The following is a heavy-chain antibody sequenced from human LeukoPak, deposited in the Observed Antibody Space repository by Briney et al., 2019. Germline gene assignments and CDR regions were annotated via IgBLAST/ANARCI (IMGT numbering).Heavy chain of an antibody. D-gene: IGHD2-15*01. J-gene: IGHJ6*02. Sequence: SETLSLTCSVSGGSISSDYWWSWVRQPPGKGLEWIGEIFYRGNTNYNPSLKSRATIAIDKSKNQFSLKLSSVTAADTAVYYCARGDRFFPIYGIDVWGQGTTVTVSS. CDR2: IFYRGNT. CDR1: GGSISSDYW. V-gene: IGHV4-4*02. CDR3: ARGDRFFPIYGIDV.